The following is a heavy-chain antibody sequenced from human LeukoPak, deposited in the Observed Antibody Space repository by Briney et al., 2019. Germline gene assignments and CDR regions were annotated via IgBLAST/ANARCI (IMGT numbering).Heavy chain of an antibody. Sequence: GGSLRLSCAASGFTFSSYATHWVRQAPGKGLEWVAVISYDGSNKYYADSVKGRFTISRDNSKNTLYLQMNSLRAEDTAVYYCAREYSSSSDYWGQGTLVPSPQ. CDR1: GFTFSSYA. J-gene: IGHJ4*02. D-gene: IGHD6-6*01. CDR3: AREYSSSSDY. CDR2: ISYDGSNK. V-gene: IGHV3-30-3*01.